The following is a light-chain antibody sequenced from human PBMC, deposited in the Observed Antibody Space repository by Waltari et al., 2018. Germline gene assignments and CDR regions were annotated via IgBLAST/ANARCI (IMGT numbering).Light chain of an antibody. CDR3: QQYNTTPLT. CDR2: WAS. J-gene: IGKJ4*01. Sequence: DIVMTQSPDSLAVSLGERATINCKSIQSVLYTSTNRNYLAWYQQKPGQPPKLLIYWASTRESGVPDRFSGSGSGRDFTLTISSLQAEDVAVYYCQQYNTTPLTFGGGTKVEIK. CDR1: QSVLYTSTNRNY. V-gene: IGKV4-1*01.